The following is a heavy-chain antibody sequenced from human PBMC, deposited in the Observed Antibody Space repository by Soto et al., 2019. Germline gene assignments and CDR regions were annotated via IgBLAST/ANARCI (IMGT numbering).Heavy chain of an antibody. CDR2: IYYSGGT. CDR3: ARNDYGGAFDY. CDR1: GGSISSYY. J-gene: IGHJ4*02. Sequence: SETRSLTCTVSGGSISSYYWSWIRQPPGKGLEWIGYIYYSGGTNYNPSLKSRVTISVDTSKNQFSLKLSSVTAADTAVYYCARNDYGGAFDYWGQGTLVTVSS. D-gene: IGHD4-17*01. V-gene: IGHV4-59*01.